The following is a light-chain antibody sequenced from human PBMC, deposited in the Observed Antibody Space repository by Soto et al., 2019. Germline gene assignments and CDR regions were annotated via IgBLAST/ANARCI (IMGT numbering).Light chain of an antibody. CDR1: SSNIGNNYV. CDR3: HSYDSSLRVV. J-gene: IGLJ2*01. CDR2: GTT. V-gene: IGLV1-40*01. Sequence: QSVLTQPPSVSAAPGQKVTISCSGSSSNIGNNYVSWYQQLPGTAPKLLIYGTTNRPSGVPDRFSGSKSATSASLAITGLQAEDEADYYCHSYDSSLRVVFGGGTKVTVL.